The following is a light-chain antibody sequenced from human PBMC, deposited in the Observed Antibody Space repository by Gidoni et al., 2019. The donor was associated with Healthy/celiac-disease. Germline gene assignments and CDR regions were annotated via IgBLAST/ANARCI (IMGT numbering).Light chain of an antibody. J-gene: IGLJ1*01. Sequence: QTVVTQEPSLTVSPGGTVTLTCASSTGTVTSGYYPNLFQQKPGQAPRALIYSTSNEHSWTPARFSGSLLGGKAALTLSGVQPEDEADYYCLLYYGGAYVFGTGTKVTVL. CDR3: LLYYGGAYV. CDR2: STS. CDR1: TGTVTSGYY. V-gene: IGLV7-43*01.